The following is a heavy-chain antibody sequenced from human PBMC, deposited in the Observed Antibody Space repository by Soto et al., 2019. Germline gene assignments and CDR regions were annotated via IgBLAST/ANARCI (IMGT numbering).Heavy chain of an antibody. CDR3: ARHAEQWLVHFDY. CDR2: IHYSGNT. CDR1: GGSISYYY. Sequence: SETLSLTCTVSGGSISYYYWSWIRQPPGQGLEWMGYIHYSGNTNYNPSLKSRVTISIDTSKNQFSLKLRSVTAADTAVYYCARHAEQWLVHFDYWGQGNLVTVSS. D-gene: IGHD6-19*01. V-gene: IGHV4-59*08. J-gene: IGHJ4*02.